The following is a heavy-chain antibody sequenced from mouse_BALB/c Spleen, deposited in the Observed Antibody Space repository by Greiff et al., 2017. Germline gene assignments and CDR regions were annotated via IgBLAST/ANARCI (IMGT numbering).Heavy chain of an antibody. CDR2: ISSGGGST. Sequence: EVHLVESGGGLVKPGGSLKLSCAASGFAFSSYDMSWVRQTPEKRLEWVAYISSGGGSTYYPDTVKGRFTISRDNAKNTLYLQMSSLKSEDTAMYYCARHFYYGLDYLGQGTTLTVSS. CDR1: GFAFSSYD. CDR3: ARHFYYGLDY. D-gene: IGHD1-2*01. J-gene: IGHJ2*01. V-gene: IGHV5-12-1*01.